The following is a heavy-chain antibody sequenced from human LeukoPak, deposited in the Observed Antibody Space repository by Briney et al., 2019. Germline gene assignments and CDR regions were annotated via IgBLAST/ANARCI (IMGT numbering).Heavy chain of an antibody. CDR3: ARDRGGFYGMDV. V-gene: IGHV3-72*01. CDR1: GFTFSDHC. J-gene: IGHJ6*02. D-gene: IGHD1-26*01. Sequence: GGSLRLSCAASGFTFSDHCMDWVRQAPGKGLEWVGRVRKKANSYTTEYAASVKGRFTISRDDSKNSLYLQMNSLKTEDTAVYYCARDRGGFYGMDVWGQGTTVTVSS. CDR2: VRKKANSYTT.